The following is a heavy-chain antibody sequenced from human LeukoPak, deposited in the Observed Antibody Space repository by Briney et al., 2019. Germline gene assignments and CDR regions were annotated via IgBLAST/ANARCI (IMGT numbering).Heavy chain of an antibody. V-gene: IGHV4-39*01. Sequence: SQTLSLTCTVSGGSISSSSYYWGWVRQPPGKGLEWNGSIYYSGSTYYNPSLKSRVTISVDTSKNQFSLKLSSVTAADTAVYYCARPSRTVLGRTTGDQDWFDPWGQGTLATVSS. D-gene: IGHD1-1*01. J-gene: IGHJ5*02. CDR2: IYYSGST. CDR1: GGSISSSSYY. CDR3: ARPSRTVLGRTTGDQDWFDP.